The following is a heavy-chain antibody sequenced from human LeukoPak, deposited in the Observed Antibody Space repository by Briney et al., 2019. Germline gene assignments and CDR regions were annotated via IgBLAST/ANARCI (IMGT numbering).Heavy chain of an antibody. D-gene: IGHD6-19*01. J-gene: IGHJ4*02. CDR1: GGSISSGDYG. Sequence: SQTLSLTCTVSGGSISSGDYGWNWIRQPPGEGLEWIGYMSNSGSTYYNPSLKRRVTVSVDTSKNQFSLRLSSVTAADTAVYYCARSAHSSGWYDYWGQGTLVTVSS. CDR2: MSNSGST. V-gene: IGHV4-30-4*08. CDR3: ARSAHSSGWYDY.